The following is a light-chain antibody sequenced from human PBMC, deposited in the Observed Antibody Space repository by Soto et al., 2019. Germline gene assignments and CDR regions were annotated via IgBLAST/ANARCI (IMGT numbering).Light chain of an antibody. CDR3: QQYNSYSLT. Sequence: DIQMTQSPSTLSASVGDRVTITCRASQSISSWLAWYQQRPGKAPKLLIYKASSLESGVPSRFSGSGSGTEVTLTISSLQPDDFATYHCQQYNSYSLTFGGGTKVEIK. CDR1: QSISSW. J-gene: IGKJ4*01. V-gene: IGKV1-5*03. CDR2: KAS.